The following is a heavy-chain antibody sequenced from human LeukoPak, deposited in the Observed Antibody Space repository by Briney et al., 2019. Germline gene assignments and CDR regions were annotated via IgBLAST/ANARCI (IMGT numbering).Heavy chain of an antibody. D-gene: IGHD3-16*02. CDR3: AKDGGGLGELSLDFDY. CDR2: ISYDGSNK. CDR1: GFTFSSYG. Sequence: AGGSLRLSCAASGFTFSSYGMHWVRQAPGKGLKWVAVISYDGSNKYYADSVKGRFTISRDNSKNTLYLQMNSLRAEDTAVYYCAKDGGGLGELSLDFDYWGQGTLVTVSS. J-gene: IGHJ4*02. V-gene: IGHV3-30*18.